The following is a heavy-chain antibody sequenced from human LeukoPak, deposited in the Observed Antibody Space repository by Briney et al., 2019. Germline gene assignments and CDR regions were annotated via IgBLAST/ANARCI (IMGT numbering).Heavy chain of an antibody. Sequence: ASETLSLTCTVSGGSISSSSYYWGWIRQPPGKGLEWIGSVYYSGYTYYNPSLKSRVTISVDTSKNQFSLKLRSVTAADTAVYYCARVVGENCSGGTCYNYYYMDIWGKGTTVTVSS. D-gene: IGHD2-15*01. J-gene: IGHJ6*03. CDR3: ARVVGENCSGGTCYNYYYMDI. CDR2: VYYSGYT. CDR1: GGSISSSSYY. V-gene: IGHV4-39*07.